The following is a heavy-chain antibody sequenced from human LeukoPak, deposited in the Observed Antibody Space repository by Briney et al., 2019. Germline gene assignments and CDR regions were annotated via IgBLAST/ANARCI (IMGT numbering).Heavy chain of an antibody. D-gene: IGHD3-3*02. J-gene: IGHJ2*01. Sequence: PGGSLRLSCVASDFSVSINYMTWVRQAPGKGLGWVSISNSGGSTYYADSVKGRFTISRDTSKNTLSLQMNSLRVDDTAVYFCARVGDHFHWNLDLWGRGTLVSVSS. V-gene: IGHV3-53*01. CDR1: DFSVSINY. CDR3: ARVGDHFHWNLDL. CDR2: SNSGGST.